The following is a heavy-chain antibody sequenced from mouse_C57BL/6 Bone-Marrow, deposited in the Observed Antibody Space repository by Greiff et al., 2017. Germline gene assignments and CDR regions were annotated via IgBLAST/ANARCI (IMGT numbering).Heavy chain of an antibody. D-gene: IGHD2-5*01. J-gene: IGHJ2*01. CDR2: INSDGGST. CDR3: ARPPYYRNCVHFDY. V-gene: IGHV5-2*03. CDR1: EYEFPSHD. Sequence: EVTVEESGGGLVQPGESLKLSCESNEYEFPSHDMSWVRKTPETRLELVAAINSDGGSTYYPDTMERRFIISRDNTKKTLYLQMSSLRSEDTALYYGARPPYYRNCVHFDYWGQGTTLTVSS.